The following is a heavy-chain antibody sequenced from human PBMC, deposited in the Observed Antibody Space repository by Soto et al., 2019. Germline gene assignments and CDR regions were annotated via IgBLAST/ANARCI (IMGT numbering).Heavy chain of an antibody. Sequence: EVQLVESGGGLVQHGGSLRLSCAASGFTFSSYDMHWVRQGTGEGLEWVSAIGTDGDTYYSGSVKGRFTSSRENAKNSLYLQMNNLKAGDTAVYYCARDLGSGFWDYWGQGTLVIVSS. V-gene: IGHV3-13*01. CDR1: GFTFSSYD. J-gene: IGHJ4*02. CDR2: IGTDGDT. D-gene: IGHD3-10*01. CDR3: ARDLGSGFWDY.